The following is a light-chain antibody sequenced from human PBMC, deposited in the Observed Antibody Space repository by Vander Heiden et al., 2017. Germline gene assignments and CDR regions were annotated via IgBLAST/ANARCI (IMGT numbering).Light chain of an antibody. CDR1: SGSIGCNF. CDR2: QEK. CDR3: QSYDTTNVL. J-gene: IGLJ2*01. V-gene: IGLV6-57*04. Sequence: FMLTQPHSESGSSGKTVTISCTRSSGSIGCNFVHLYQQRRGSAPITVIFQEKERPSGVPDRFSGSIDSSSNSASLTISGLKTEDEADDYCQSYDTTNVLFGGGTKLTVL.